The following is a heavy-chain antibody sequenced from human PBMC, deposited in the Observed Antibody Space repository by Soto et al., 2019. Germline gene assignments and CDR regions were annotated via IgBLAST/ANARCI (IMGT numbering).Heavy chain of an antibody. D-gene: IGHD3-22*01. V-gene: IGHV3-74*01. CDR1: GFTFSSYW. CDR2: INSDGSST. CDR3: ARAPADSKWLFNWFDP. J-gene: IGHJ5*02. Sequence: PGGSLRLSCAASGFTFSSYWMHWFRQAPGKGLVWVSRINSDGSSTSYADSVKGRFTISRDNAKNTLYLQMNSLRAEDTAVYYCARAPADSKWLFNWFDPWGHVTLVTTSS.